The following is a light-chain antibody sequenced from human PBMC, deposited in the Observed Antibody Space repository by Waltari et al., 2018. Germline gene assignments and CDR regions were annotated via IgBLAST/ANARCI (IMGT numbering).Light chain of an antibody. CDR1: SSNIASST. J-gene: IGLJ3*02. CDR2: SDN. CDR3: AAWDDSLNLGV. V-gene: IGLV1-44*01. Sequence: QSVLTQPPSASGNPGQRVTISCSGSSSNIASSTIHWYQQLPGTAPKLLMYSDNQRPVGVPHRFSGSTSGTSASLAISGLQSEDEADYYCAAWDDSLNLGVFGGGTELTVL.